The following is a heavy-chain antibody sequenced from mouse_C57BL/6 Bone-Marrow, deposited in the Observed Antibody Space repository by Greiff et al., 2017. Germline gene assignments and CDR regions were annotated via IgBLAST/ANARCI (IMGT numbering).Heavy chain of an antibody. J-gene: IGHJ2*01. CDR2: INPGDGDT. CDR1: GYAFSSSW. V-gene: IGHV1-82*01. Sequence: VQLVESGPELVKPGASVKISCKASGYAFSSSWMNWVQQRPGKGLEWIGRINPGDGDTNYTGKFKGKATLTADKAYSTPYMQVSSLTSEDSAVYCCAKKNYEYEVDYWGQGTTLTVSS. CDR3: AKKNYEYEVDY. D-gene: IGHD2-4*01.